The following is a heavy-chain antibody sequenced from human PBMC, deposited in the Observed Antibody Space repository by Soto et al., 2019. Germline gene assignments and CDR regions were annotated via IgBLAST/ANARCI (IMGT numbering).Heavy chain of an antibody. J-gene: IGHJ4*02. D-gene: IGHD6-19*01. CDR1: GGSITTNGHY. CDR3: AREQWGFDS. V-gene: IGHV4-31*03. CDR2: IYYTGNS. Sequence: QVQLQESGPELVKPSQTLSLTCSVSGGSITTNGHYWTWIRQHPGQGLEWIAYIYYTGNSYLNPSXHSRLIISVDTSKHQFSLELRSVTAADTALYYCAREQWGFDSWGQGTVVTVSS.